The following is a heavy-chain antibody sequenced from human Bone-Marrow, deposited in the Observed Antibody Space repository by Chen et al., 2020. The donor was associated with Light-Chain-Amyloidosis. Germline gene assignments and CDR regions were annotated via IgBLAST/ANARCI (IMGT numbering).Heavy chain of an antibody. D-gene: IGHD3-16*01. J-gene: IGHJ4*02. V-gene: IGHV3-30-3*01. CDR2: ISDDGTKK. Sequence: QVQLVASGGGAVQPGRSLRLSCAASGFRFSNYAMHWVRQTPDKGLEWLAVISDDGTKKFYRDSVQGRFTISRDNSKTTLYMAMDTLTVEDTAIYYCAREGGGVEGRPFDYWGQGALVTVSS. CDR1: GFRFSNYA. CDR3: AREGGGVEGRPFDY.